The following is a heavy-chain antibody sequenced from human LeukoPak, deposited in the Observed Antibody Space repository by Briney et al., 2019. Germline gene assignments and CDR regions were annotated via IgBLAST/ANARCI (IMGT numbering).Heavy chain of an antibody. J-gene: IGHJ2*01. D-gene: IGHD3-10*01. V-gene: IGHV6-1*01. CDR1: GDSVSSNTAA. CDR3: VRGRPYYSASGTYARYFDL. Sequence: SQTLSLTCAISGDSVSSNTAAWNWLRQSPSRGLEWLGRTYYRSKWSNDYAVSVKSRITITPDTSKNQFSLQLNSVTSEDTAVYYCVRGRPYYSASGTYARYFDLWGRGTLVTVAS. CDR2: TYYRSKWSN.